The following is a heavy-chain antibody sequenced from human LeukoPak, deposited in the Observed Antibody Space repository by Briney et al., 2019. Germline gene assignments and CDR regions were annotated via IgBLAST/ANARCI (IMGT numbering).Heavy chain of an antibody. CDR1: GGTFSSYA. CDR2: IIPILGIA. CDR3: ARAGGLMDGYNFDY. Sequence: GASVKVSCKASGGTFSSYAISWVRQAPGQGLEWMGRIIPILGIANYAQKFQGRVTITADKSTSTAYMELSSLRSEDTAVYYCARAGGLMDGYNFDYWGQGTLVTVSS. V-gene: IGHV1-69*04. J-gene: IGHJ4*02. D-gene: IGHD5-24*01.